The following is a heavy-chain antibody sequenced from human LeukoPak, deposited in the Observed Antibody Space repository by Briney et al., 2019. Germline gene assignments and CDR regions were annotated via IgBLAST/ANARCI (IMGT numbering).Heavy chain of an antibody. CDR2: TRNRAKGYTI. CDR3: ARGFPRPYGSGNPHYDMDV. J-gene: IGHJ6*03. Sequence: GGSLRLSCAASGFSFSDHYMDWVRQAPGKGLEWVGRTRNRAKGYTIEYAASVKGRFTVSRDDSKNSLYLYMNSLKTEDTAVYYCARGFPRPYGSGNPHYDMDVWGKGTTVTVSS. V-gene: IGHV3-72*01. CDR1: GFSFSDHY. D-gene: IGHD3-10*01.